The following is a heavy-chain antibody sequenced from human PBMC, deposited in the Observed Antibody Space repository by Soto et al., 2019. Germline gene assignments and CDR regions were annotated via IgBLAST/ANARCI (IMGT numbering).Heavy chain of an antibody. CDR1: GFTFSSFA. D-gene: IGHD2-21*01. J-gene: IGHJ4*02. V-gene: IGHV3-23*01. CDR3: AKMRGMQVWDYSLDY. CDR2: VFGDGGGP. Sequence: EVQLLESGGDLVQPGGSLRLSCAASGFTFSSFAMSWVRQAPGKGLEWVSRVFGDGGGPDYADSGKGRFTISRDNSKNPLYLQMSSLRVEDSAVYYGAKMRGMQVWDYSLDYLGQGTLVTVSS.